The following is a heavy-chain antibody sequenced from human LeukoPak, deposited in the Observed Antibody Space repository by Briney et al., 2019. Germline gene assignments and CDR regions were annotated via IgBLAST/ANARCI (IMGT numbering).Heavy chain of an antibody. V-gene: IGHV1-2*07. CDR3: ARESCSSTSCLTMISGLGG. CDR1: ASGFTGSC. Sequence: ASVTLPRNCAASGFTGSCLHLMWLRQAPGQGLEGVINLNSGGTNYSYKFQGRVPMTRDTDISTAYMELRMLRSGDTAVYYCARESCSSTSCLTMISGLGGWGQGTLVTVSS. D-gene: IGHD2-2*01. J-gene: IGHJ4*02. CDR2: INLNSGGT.